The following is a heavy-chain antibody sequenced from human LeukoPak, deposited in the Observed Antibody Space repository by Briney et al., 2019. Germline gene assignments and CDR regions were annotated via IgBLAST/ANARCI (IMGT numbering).Heavy chain of an antibody. CDR3: ARVSGQVPAAVRNYYYYYGMDV. Sequence: GGSLRLSCAASGFTFSSYWMSWVRQAPGKGLEWVANIKQDGSEKYYVDSVKGRFTISRDNAKNSLYLQMNNLRAEDTTVYYCARVSGQVPAAVRNYYYYYGMDVWGQGTTVTVSS. D-gene: IGHD2-2*01. V-gene: IGHV3-7*01. CDR2: IKQDGSEK. J-gene: IGHJ6*02. CDR1: GFTFSSYW.